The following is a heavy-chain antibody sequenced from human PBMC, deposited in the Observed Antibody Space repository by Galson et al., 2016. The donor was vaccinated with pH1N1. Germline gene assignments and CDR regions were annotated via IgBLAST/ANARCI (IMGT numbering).Heavy chain of an antibody. CDR2: INPRDSYT. CDR1: ASSFTSYW. V-gene: IGHV5-10-1*01. Sequence: QSGAEVKEPGESLTISCKGSASSFTSYWISWVRQMPGKGLEWMGRINPRDSYTDHSPSFQGHVTISTDESISTAYLKWSTLKASDTAIYYCATGPSPDYWGQGTLVVVSS. J-gene: IGHJ4*02. CDR3: ATGPSPDY.